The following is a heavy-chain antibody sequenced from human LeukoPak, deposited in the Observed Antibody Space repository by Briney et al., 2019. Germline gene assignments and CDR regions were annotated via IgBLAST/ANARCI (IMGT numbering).Heavy chain of an antibody. CDR2: IYPGDSDT. CDR1: GCSFTSYW. Sequence: GESLKISCKGSGCSFTSYWIGWVRQMPGKGLEWIGIIYPGDSDTRYSPSFQGQVTISADKSISTAYLQWSSLKASDTAMYYCARNYYDSYNYFDYWGQGTLVTVSS. CDR3: ARNYYDSYNYFDY. J-gene: IGHJ4*02. D-gene: IGHD3-22*01. V-gene: IGHV5-51*01.